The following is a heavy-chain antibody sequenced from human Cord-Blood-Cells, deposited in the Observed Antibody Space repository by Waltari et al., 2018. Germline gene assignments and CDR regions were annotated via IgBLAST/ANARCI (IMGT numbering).Heavy chain of an antibody. D-gene: IGHD3-22*01. V-gene: IGHV4-34*01. CDR2: INHSGST. CDR3: ASGVPASYYYDSSGSFDY. J-gene: IGHJ4*02. CDR1: GGSFSGYY. Sequence: QVQLQQWGAGLLKPSETLSLTCAVYGGSFSGYYWSWIRQPPGKGLEWIGEINHSGSTNYSPSLKSRVTISVDTSKNQFSLKLSSVTAADTAVYYCASGVPASYYYDSSGSFDYWGQGTLVTVSS.